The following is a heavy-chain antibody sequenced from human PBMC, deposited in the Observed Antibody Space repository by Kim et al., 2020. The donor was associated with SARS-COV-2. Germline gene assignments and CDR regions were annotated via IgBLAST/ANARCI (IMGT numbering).Heavy chain of an antibody. CDR3: ARVVGATSHPRNPYYYYYGMDV. J-gene: IGHJ6*02. Sequence: SETLSLTCTVSGGSISSYYWSWIRQPPGKGLEWIGYIYYSGSTNYNPSLKSRVTISVDTSKNQFSLKLSSVTAADTAVYYCARVVGATSHPRNPYYYYYGMDVWGQGTTVTVSS. D-gene: IGHD1-26*01. V-gene: IGHV4-59*01. CDR1: GGSISSYY. CDR2: IYYSGST.